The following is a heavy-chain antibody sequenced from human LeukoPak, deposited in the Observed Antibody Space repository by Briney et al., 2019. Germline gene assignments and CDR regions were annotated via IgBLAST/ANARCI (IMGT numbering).Heavy chain of an antibody. J-gene: IGHJ6*03. CDR1: GLPFTTYG. V-gene: IGHV1-18*01. CDR2: ISNYNGNT. Sequence: ASVKVSCKASGLPFTTYGITWVRQAPGQELEWMGWISNYNGNTNYAQKLQGRVTMTTDTSTSTAYMEMRSLRSDDTAVYYCAGVTRWTTTISPWLSYYYMDVWGKGTTVTISS. CDR3: AGVTRWTTTISPWLSYYYMDV. D-gene: IGHD3/OR15-3a*01.